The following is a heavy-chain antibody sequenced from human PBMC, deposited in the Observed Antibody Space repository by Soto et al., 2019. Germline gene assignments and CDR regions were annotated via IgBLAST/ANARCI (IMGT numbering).Heavy chain of an antibody. CDR3: ARYLSHRSAGGSDY. CDR2: IIPILGIA. V-gene: IGHV1-69*02. Sequence: QVQLVQSGAEVKKPGSSVKVSCKASGGTFSSYTISWVRQAPGQGLEWMGRIIPILGIANYAQKFQGRVTITADKSTSTAYMELSSLRSEDTAVYYCARYLSHRSAGGSDYWGQGTLVTVSS. D-gene: IGHD6-25*01. J-gene: IGHJ4*02. CDR1: GGTFSSYT.